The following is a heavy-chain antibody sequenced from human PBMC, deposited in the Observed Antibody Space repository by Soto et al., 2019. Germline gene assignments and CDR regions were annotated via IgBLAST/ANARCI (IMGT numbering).Heavy chain of an antibody. CDR1: GFTFSSYS. V-gene: IGHV3-21*01. CDR2: ISSSSSYI. CDR3: ARDPYDSGGYAAFDI. D-gene: IGHD3-22*01. J-gene: IGHJ3*02. Sequence: GGSLRLSCAASGFTFSSYSMNWVRQAPGKGLEWVSSISSSSSYIYYADSVKGRFTISRDNAKNSLYLQMNSLSAEDTAVYYCARDPYDSGGYAAFDIWGQGTKVTVSS.